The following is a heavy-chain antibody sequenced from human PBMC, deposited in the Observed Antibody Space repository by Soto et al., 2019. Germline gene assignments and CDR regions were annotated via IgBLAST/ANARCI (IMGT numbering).Heavy chain of an antibody. CDR1: GGSFSGYY. D-gene: IGHD6-19*01. J-gene: IGHJ3*02. CDR2: INHSGST. V-gene: IGHV4-34*01. CDR3: ARFLGIAVAGGAFDI. Sequence: SETLSLTCAVYGGSFSGYYWSWIRQPPGTGLEWIGEINHSGSTNYNPSLKSRVTISVDTSKNQFSLKLSSVTAADTAVYYCARFLGIAVAGGAFDIWGQGTMVTVSS.